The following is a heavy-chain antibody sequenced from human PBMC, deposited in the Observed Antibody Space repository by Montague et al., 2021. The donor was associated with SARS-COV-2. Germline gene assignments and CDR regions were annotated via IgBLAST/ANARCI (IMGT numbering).Heavy chain of an antibody. J-gene: IGHJ6*02. V-gene: IGHV4-61*01. CDR2: IYYRGST. CDR3: ARDPWRITIFGVVTRYGMDV. D-gene: IGHD3-3*01. CDR1: GGSVSSGSYY. Sequence: SETLSLTCIVSGGSVSSGSYYWSWIRQPPGKGLEWIGYIYYRGSTKYXXXVESRVTISVDTSKNQFSLKLSSVTAADTAVYYCARDPWRITIFGVVTRYGMDVWGQGTTVTVSS.